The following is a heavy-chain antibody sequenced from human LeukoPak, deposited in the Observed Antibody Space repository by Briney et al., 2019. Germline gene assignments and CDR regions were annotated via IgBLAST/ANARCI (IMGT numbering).Heavy chain of an antibody. CDR1: GFIVSSNY. V-gene: IGHV4-34*01. CDR3: ARGSDTAAGLY. J-gene: IGHJ4*02. Sequence: GSLRLSCAASGFIVSSNYMSWVRQAPGKGLEWIGEINHSGSTNYNPSLKSRVSISVDSSKNQFSLKVSSVTAADTAVYYCARGSDTAAGLYWGQGTLVTVSS. D-gene: IGHD6-13*01. CDR2: INHSGST.